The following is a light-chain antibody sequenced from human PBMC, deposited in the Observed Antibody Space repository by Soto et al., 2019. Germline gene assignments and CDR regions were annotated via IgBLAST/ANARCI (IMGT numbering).Light chain of an antibody. V-gene: IGKV4-1*01. CDR2: WAS. CDR3: QQYYNTPWT. J-gene: IGKJ1*01. Sequence: EIVLTQSPGTLSLSPGETATLSCRTSQTISRDDLAWYQQKPGQPPNLLIYWASTRESGVPDRFSGSGSGTNFTLTISSLQAEDVAVYYCQQYYNTPWTFGQGTKVEIK. CDR1: QTISRDD.